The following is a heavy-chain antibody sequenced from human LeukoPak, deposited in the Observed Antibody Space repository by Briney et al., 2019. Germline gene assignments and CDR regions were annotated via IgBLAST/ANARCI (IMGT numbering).Heavy chain of an antibody. Sequence: PGRSLRLSCAASGFTFSSYGMHWVRQAPGKGLXXXXXXSYDGSNKYYADSVKGRFTISRDNSKNTLYLQMNSLRAEDTAVYYCAKIVVPAAIGGYYFDYWGQGTLVTVSS. V-gene: IGHV3-30*18. J-gene: IGHJ4*02. CDR1: GFTFSSYG. CDR3: AKIVVPAAIGGYYFDY. D-gene: IGHD2-2*01. CDR2: XSYDGSNK.